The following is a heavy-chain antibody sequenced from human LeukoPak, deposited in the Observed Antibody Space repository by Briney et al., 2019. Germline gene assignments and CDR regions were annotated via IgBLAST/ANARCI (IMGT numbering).Heavy chain of an antibody. D-gene: IGHD2-15*01. CDR1: GGSISSYY. J-gene: IGHJ6*02. V-gene: IGHV4-59*01. Sequence: SETLSLTCTVSGGSISSYYWSWIRQPPGKGLEWIGYIYYSGSTNYNPSLKSRVTISVDTSKNQFSLKPSSVTAADTAVYYCARGGAYYYGMDVWGQGTTVTVSS. CDR3: ARGGAYYYGMDV. CDR2: IYYSGST.